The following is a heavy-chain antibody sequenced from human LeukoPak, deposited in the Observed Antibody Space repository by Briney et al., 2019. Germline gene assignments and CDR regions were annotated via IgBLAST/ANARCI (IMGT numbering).Heavy chain of an antibody. Sequence: GGSLRLSCAASGFTFSSYAMTWVRQARGRGVEGVSSIINSGGGTYYAHSVKGRFTISRDNSNNTLHLQMNSLRAEDTAVYYCAKETGDSWGYFEWWGQGALVTVSS. D-gene: IGHD7-27*01. V-gene: IGHV3-23*01. CDR3: AKETGDSWGYFEW. J-gene: IGHJ4*02. CDR1: GFTFSSYA. CDR2: IINSGGGT.